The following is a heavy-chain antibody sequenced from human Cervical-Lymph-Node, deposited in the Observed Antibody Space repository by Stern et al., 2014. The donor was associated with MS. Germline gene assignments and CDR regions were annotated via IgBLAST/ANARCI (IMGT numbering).Heavy chain of an antibody. CDR3: TRLAYTSAYYGERLHLFDY. J-gene: IGHJ4*02. Sequence: DQLVESGSELKKPGASVKVSCKASGYTFSMYPMNWVRQAPGQGLEWMGWISTDTGNPTYAQGFTGRFVFSLDTSVSTAYLQISSLKADDTAVYYCTRLAYTSAYYGERLHLFDYWGQGTLVAVSS. D-gene: IGHD6-19*01. CDR2: ISTDTGNP. V-gene: IGHV7-4-1*02. CDR1: GYTFSMYP.